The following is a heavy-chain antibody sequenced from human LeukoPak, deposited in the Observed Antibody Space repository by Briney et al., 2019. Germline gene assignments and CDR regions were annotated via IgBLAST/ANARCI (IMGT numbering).Heavy chain of an antibody. CDR3: ARSPNDRHGFDI. Sequence: ASVKVSCKASGYTFSSYYLHWVRQAPGQGLEWMGIINPSGGTTNYAQKFRSRVTMTRDTFTSTVYMELSSLRSEDTAVYYCARSPNDRHGFDIWGQGTMVTVSS. V-gene: IGHV1-46*01. CDR1: GYTFSSYY. CDR2: INPSGGTT. J-gene: IGHJ3*02.